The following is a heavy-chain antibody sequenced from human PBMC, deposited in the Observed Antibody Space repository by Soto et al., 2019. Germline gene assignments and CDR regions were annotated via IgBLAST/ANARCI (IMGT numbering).Heavy chain of an antibody. V-gene: IGHV3-23*01. CDR1: GFTFSSYA. D-gene: IGHD3-22*01. J-gene: IGHJ4*02. CDR2: ISGSGGST. CDR3: AKKLQTYYYDSSGYGY. Sequence: GGSLRLSCAASGFTFSSYAMSWVRQAPGKGLEWVSAISGSGGSTYYADSVKGRFTISRDNSKNTLYLQMNSLRAEDTAVYYCAKKLQTYYYDSSGYGYWGQGTLVTVSS.